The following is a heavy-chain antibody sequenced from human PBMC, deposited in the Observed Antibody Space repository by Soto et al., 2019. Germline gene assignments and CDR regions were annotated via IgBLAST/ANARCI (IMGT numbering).Heavy chain of an antibody. CDR1: GDAISSGDYY. CDR2: IYYSGST. Sequence: SETLSLTCTVSGDAISSGDYYWSWIRQPPGKGLEWIGLIYYSGSTHYNPSLKSRLIISVNPSKNQFSLKLTSATAADTAVYYCTTDYDSRTTYYFDYWGQGTLVTVSS. CDR3: TTDYDSRTTYYFDY. D-gene: IGHD3-22*01. V-gene: IGHV4-30-4*01. J-gene: IGHJ4*02.